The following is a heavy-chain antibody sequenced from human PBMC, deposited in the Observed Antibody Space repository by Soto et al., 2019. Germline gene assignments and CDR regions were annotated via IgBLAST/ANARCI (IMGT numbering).Heavy chain of an antibody. Sequence: ASVKVSCKASGYSLTAYGISWVRQASGQGLEWMGWISPYSGDTRYAQKFQGRVTMTTDTSTNTAYMELRSLRSDDTAIYYCGRGADTAVPLYYYRGLDVWGQGTTVTVSS. CDR3: GRGADTAVPLYYYRGLDV. V-gene: IGHV1-18*04. CDR1: GYSLTAYG. J-gene: IGHJ6*02. CDR2: ISPYSGDT. D-gene: IGHD3-10*01.